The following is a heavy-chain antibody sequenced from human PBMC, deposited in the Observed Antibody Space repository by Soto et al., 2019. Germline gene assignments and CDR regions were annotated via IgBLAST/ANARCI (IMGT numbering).Heavy chain of an antibody. J-gene: IGHJ5*02. CDR1: GASISGSSFY. D-gene: IGHD6-13*01. Sequence: SETLSLTCTVSGASISGSSFYWGWIRQPPGKGLEWIGSIYYSGSTYYNPSLKSRVTISVDTSKNQFSLELSSVTAADTAVFYCARHELGTRWYGVWFDPWGQGTPVTVSS. CDR3: ARHELGTRWYGVWFDP. CDR2: IYYSGST. V-gene: IGHV4-39*01.